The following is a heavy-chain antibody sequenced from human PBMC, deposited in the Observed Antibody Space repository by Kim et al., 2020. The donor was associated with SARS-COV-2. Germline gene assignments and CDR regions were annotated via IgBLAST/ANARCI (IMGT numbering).Heavy chain of an antibody. Sequence: YNPSLKSRVTISVDTSKNQFSLKLSSVTAADTAVYYCARGEEQWLVGLDYWGQGTLVTVSS. D-gene: IGHD6-19*01. CDR3: ARGEEQWLVGLDY. V-gene: IGHV4-34*01. J-gene: IGHJ4*02.